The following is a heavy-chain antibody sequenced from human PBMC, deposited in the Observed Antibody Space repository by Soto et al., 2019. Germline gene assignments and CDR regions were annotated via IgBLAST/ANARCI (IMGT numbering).Heavy chain of an antibody. CDR3: ARTRCESTSGRPNFDY. Sequence: QVQLQQWGAGLLKPSETLSLTCGVYAGSFSGYYWSWIRQPPGKVLEWIGEINHSGSTNYNPSLKSRVTISVDASKAQFSLRLSSVTAADTAVYYCARTRCESTSGRPNFDYWGQGTLVAVSS. D-gene: IGHD2-2*01. V-gene: IGHV4-34*01. CDR1: AGSFSGYY. J-gene: IGHJ4*02. CDR2: INHSGST.